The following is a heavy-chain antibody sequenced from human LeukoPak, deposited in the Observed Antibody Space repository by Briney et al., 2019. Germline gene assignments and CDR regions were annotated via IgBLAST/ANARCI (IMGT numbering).Heavy chain of an antibody. CDR3: ASDVQQLVLIWFDP. CDR2: IYYSGST. CDR1: GGSISSSSYY. V-gene: IGHV4-39*07. J-gene: IGHJ5*02. Sequence: SETLSPTCTVSGGSISSSSYYWGWIRQPPGKGLEWIGSIYYSGSTYYNPSLKSRVTISVDTSKNQFSLKLSSATAADTAVYYCASDVQQLVLIWFDPWGQGTLVTVSS. D-gene: IGHD6-13*01.